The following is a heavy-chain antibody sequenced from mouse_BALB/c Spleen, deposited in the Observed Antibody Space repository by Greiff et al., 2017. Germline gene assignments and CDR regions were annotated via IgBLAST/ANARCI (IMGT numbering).Heavy chain of an antibody. V-gene: IGHV1-7*01. CDR3: ARSEASSYYYAMDY. J-gene: IGHJ4*01. CDR1: GYTFTSYW. D-gene: IGHD6-1*01. CDR2: INPSTGYT. Sequence: QVQLHQSGAELAKPGASVKMSCKASGYTFTSYWMHWVNQRPGQGLEWIGYINPSTGYTEYNQKFKDKATLTADKSSSTAYMQLSSLTSEDSAVYYCARSEASSYYYAMDYWGQGTSVTVSS.